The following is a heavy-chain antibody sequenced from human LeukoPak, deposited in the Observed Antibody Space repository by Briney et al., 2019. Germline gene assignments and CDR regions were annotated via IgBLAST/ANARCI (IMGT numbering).Heavy chain of an antibody. J-gene: IGHJ4*02. CDR3: ASGSFGELTY. CDR1: GGSLSSYY. V-gene: IGHV4-59*01. Sequence: PSETLSLTCTVSGGSLSSYYWSWIRQPPGKGLEWIGYIYYSGSTNYNPSLKSRVTISVDTSKNQFSLKLSSVTAADTAVYYCASGSFGELTYWGQGTLVTVSS. D-gene: IGHD3-10*01. CDR2: IYYSGST.